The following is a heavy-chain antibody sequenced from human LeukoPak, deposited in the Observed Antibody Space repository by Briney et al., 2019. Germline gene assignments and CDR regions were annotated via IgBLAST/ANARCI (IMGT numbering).Heavy chain of an antibody. D-gene: IGHD3-10*01. CDR2: INHSGST. Sequence: NTGGSLRLSCAASGFTFSDYYMSWIRQPPGKGLEWIGEINHSGSTNYNPSLKSRVTISVDTSKNQFSLKLSSVTAADTAVYYCARGRGTMVRGVIIMDYWGQGTLVTVSS. CDR1: GFTFSDYY. V-gene: IGHV4-34*01. CDR3: ARGRGTMVRGVIIMDY. J-gene: IGHJ4*02.